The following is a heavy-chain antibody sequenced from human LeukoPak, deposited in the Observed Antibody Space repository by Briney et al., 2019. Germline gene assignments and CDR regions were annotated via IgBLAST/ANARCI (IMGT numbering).Heavy chain of an antibody. Sequence: ASVKVSCKASGYTLTSYDINWVRQATGQGLEWMGWMNPNTGNTGYAQKFQGRVTMTRNTSITPAYMELSSMRSEDTAVYYCARVGLDHDAFDIWGRGTMVTVSS. D-gene: IGHD2-2*03. V-gene: IGHV1-8*01. CDR1: GYTLTSYD. J-gene: IGHJ3*02. CDR2: MNPNTGNT. CDR3: ARVGLDHDAFDI.